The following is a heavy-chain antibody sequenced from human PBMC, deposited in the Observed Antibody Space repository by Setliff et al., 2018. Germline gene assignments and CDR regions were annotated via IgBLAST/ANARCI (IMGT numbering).Heavy chain of an antibody. CDR3: ARVSRTIVAARGFDY. V-gene: IGHV1-69*13. CDR2: IIPIFGTA. J-gene: IGHJ4*02. Sequence: SVKVSCKASGGTFSSYAISWVRQAPGQGPEWMGGIIPIFGTANYAQKFQGRVTITADESTSTAYMELSSLRPEDTAVYYCARVSRTIVAARGFDYWGQGTLVTVS. CDR1: GGTFSSYA. D-gene: IGHD1-26*01.